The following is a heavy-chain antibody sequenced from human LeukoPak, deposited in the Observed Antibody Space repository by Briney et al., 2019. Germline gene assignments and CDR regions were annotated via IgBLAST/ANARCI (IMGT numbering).Heavy chain of an antibody. J-gene: IGHJ6*03. CDR1: GGSISSHY. V-gene: IGHV4-59*11. CDR2: IYYSGST. Sequence: KPSETLSLTCTVSGGSISSHYWSWIRQPPGKGLQWIGYIYYSGSTNYNPSLKSRVSISVDKSKNQFSLKLSSVTAADAAVYYCARGSSSSYYYYYYMDVWGKGTTLTVSS. D-gene: IGHD6-6*01. CDR3: ARGSSSSYYYYYYMDV.